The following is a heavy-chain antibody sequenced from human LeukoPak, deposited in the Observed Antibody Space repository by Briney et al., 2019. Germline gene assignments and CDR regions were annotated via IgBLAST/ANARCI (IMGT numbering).Heavy chain of an antibody. J-gene: IGHJ6*03. D-gene: IGHD4-11*01. Sequence: ASVKVSCKASGYTFTGYYMHWVRQAPGQGLEWMGWINPNSGGTNYAQKFQGRVTMTRDTSISTAYMKLSRLRSDDTAVYYCARAGYSNYGGYYYYMDVWGKGTTVTVSS. CDR2: INPNSGGT. CDR1: GYTFTGYY. CDR3: ARAGYSNYGGYYYYMDV. V-gene: IGHV1-2*02.